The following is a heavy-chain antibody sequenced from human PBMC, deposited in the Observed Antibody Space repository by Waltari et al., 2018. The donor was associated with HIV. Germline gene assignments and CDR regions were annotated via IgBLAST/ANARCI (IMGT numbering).Heavy chain of an antibody. D-gene: IGHD1-26*01. CDR3: ARHALRVGAAYWNFDL. CDR2: IYYTGRA. Sequence: QLQLQESGPGLVKPSETLSLPGPVPGGCVSSRSSLWVWIRQPPGKGLEWVGRIYYTGRAYYNPSLKSRVTISVDTSKNQFSLKVTSVTAADTAVYYCARHALRVGAAYWNFDLWGRGTLVTVSS. CDR1: GGCVSSRSSL. J-gene: IGHJ2*01. V-gene: IGHV4-39*01.